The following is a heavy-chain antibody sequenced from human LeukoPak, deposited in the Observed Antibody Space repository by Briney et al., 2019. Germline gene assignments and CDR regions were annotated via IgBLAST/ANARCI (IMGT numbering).Heavy chain of an antibody. CDR1: GFTFSSYA. CDR3: AKSVEWESLRNYFDY. Sequence: HPGGSLRLSCAASGFTFSSYAMTWVRQAPGEGLQWVSVISSNDGYTYYADSVKGRFTISRDNSKNTLYLQMNSLRAEDTAVYYCAKSVEWESLRNYFDYWGQGTLVTVSS. V-gene: IGHV3-23*01. CDR2: ISSNDGYT. J-gene: IGHJ4*02. D-gene: IGHD1-26*01.